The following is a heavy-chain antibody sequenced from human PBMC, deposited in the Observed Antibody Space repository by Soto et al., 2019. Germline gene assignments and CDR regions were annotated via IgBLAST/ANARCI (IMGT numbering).Heavy chain of an antibody. Sequence: GGSLRLSCAASGFTFSSYSMNWVRQAPGKGLEWVSYISSSSSTIYYADSVKGRFTISRDNAKNSLYLQMNSLRAEDTAVYYCARGPIVVVPAVRENLFDPWGQGTLVTVSS. CDR1: GFTFSSYS. D-gene: IGHD2-2*01. CDR2: ISSSSSTI. J-gene: IGHJ5*02. CDR3: ARGPIVVVPAVRENLFDP. V-gene: IGHV3-48*01.